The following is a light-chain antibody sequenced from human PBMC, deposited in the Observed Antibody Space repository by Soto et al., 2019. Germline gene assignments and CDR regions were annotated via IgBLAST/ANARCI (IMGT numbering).Light chain of an antibody. V-gene: IGKV1-5*01. CDR2: AAT. Sequence: DIQMTQSPSTLSGSVGARVNITCRASQTISSWLAWYQQKKGKAPKLLIYAATVLQGGVPSRFSGTGYATEFILTISSLQTEDFATYYCQQVNSYPLTFGGGTKVDIK. J-gene: IGKJ4*01. CDR3: QQVNSYPLT. CDR1: QTISSW.